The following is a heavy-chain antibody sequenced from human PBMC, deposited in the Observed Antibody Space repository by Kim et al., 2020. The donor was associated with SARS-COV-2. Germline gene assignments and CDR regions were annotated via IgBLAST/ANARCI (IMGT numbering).Heavy chain of an antibody. J-gene: IGHJ4*01. CDR1: GFTFSSYW. CDR2: INQDGRNK. D-gene: IGHD6-19*01. CDR3: ARSTYSTGWYPDRFDY. V-gene: IGHV3-7*05. Sequence: GGSLRLSCAASGFTFSSYWMSWVRQAPGKGLECMANINQDGRNKYYVDSVKGRFTISRDNAQNSLFLEMNSLRAEDTAVYYCARSTYSTGWYPDRFDYWG.